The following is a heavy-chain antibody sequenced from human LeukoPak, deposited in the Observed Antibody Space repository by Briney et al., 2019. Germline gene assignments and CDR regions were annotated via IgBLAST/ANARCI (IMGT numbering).Heavy chain of an antibody. Sequence: GGSLRLSCSASGFNFSIYSMNWVRQAPGKGLEWVSYITRSSTTIYYADSVKGRFTISRDNAKNTLYLQMNSLRAEDTAVYYCAKDPIPNGYYQYYFDYWGQGTLVTVSS. D-gene: IGHD3-3*01. CDR1: GFNFSIYS. V-gene: IGHV3-48*01. CDR3: AKDPIPNGYYQYYFDY. CDR2: ITRSSTTI. J-gene: IGHJ4*02.